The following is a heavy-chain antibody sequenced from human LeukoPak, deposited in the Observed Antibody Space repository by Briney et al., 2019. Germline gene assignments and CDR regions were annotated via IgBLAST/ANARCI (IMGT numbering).Heavy chain of an antibody. Sequence: PGGSLRLSCAASGFTFDDYTMHWVRQAPGKGLEWVSLISWDGGSTYYADSVKGRFTISRDNSKNSLYLQMSSLRTEDTALYYCAKGDSSGYHFDYWGQGTLVTVSS. CDR1: GFTFDDYT. CDR2: ISWDGGST. D-gene: IGHD3-22*01. V-gene: IGHV3-43*01. CDR3: AKGDSSGYHFDY. J-gene: IGHJ4*02.